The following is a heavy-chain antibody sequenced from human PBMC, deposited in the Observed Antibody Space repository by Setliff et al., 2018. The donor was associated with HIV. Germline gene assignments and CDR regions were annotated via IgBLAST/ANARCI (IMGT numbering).Heavy chain of an antibody. CDR1: GGTFSSYA. J-gene: IGHJ4*02. V-gene: IGHV1-69*13. CDR3: ARDAGYSGTSWDY. Sequence: GASVKVSCKASGGTFSSYAISWVRQAPGQGLEWMGGIIPIFGTANYAQKFQGRVTITADESTSTVYLDLSSLRSEDTAMYYCARDAGYSGTSWDYWGQGTLVTVSS. D-gene: IGHD5-12*01. CDR2: IIPIFGTA.